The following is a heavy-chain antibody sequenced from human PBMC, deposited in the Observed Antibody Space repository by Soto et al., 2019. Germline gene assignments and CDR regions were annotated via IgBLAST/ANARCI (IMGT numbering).Heavy chain of an antibody. CDR2: IIPIFGTA. D-gene: IGHD2-2*01. J-gene: IGHJ6*02. V-gene: IGHV1-69*01. Sequence: QVQLVQSGAEVKKPGSSVKVSCKASGGTFSSYAISWVRQAPGQGLEWMGGIIPIFGTANYAQKFQGRVTITADESTSTAYMELSSLRSEDTAVYYCARTHRSTSALYYYYYGMDVWGQGTTVTVSS. CDR3: ARTHRSTSALYYYYYGMDV. CDR1: GGTFSSYA.